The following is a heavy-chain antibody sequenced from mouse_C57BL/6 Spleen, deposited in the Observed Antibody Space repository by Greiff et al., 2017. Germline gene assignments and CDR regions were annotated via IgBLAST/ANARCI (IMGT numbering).Heavy chain of an antibody. J-gene: IGHJ1*03. CDR2: ISNGGGST. CDR1: GFTFSDYY. CDR3: ARNYYSNYWYFDV. V-gene: IGHV5-12*01. Sequence: EVKVVESGGGLVQPGGSLKLSCAASGFTFSDYYMYWVRQTPEKRLEWVAYISNGGGSTYYPDTVKGRFTISRDNAKNTLYLQMSRLKSEYTSMYYCARNYYSNYWYFDVWGTGTTVTVSS. D-gene: IGHD2-5*01.